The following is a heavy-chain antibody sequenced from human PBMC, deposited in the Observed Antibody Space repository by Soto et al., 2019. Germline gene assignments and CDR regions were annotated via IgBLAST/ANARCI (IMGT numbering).Heavy chain of an antibody. Sequence: QVQLVESGGGVVQPGRSLRLSCAASGFTFSHYGMHWVRQAPGKGLEWVSVISYDGSDNYSADSVKGRFTISRDNSKNTLYLQMNSLRAEDTAVYYCAKDLWVYGTYATTFDPWGQGTLVTVSS. CDR3: AKDLWVYGTYATTFDP. CDR2: ISYDGSDN. CDR1: GFTFSHYG. J-gene: IGHJ5*02. V-gene: IGHV3-30*18. D-gene: IGHD4-17*01.